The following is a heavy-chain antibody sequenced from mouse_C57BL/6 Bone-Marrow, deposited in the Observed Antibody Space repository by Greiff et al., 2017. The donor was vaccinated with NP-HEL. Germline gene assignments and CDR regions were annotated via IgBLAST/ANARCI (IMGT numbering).Heavy chain of an antibody. V-gene: IGHV1-26*01. J-gene: IGHJ1*03. CDR2: INPNNGGT. Sequence: VQLQQSGPELVKPGASVKISCKASGYTFTDYYMNWVKQSHGKSLEWIGDINPNNGGTSYNQKFKGKATLTVDKSSSTAYMELRSLTSEDSAVYYCAPWAPGYDGSSPYWYFDGWGTGTTVTVSS. CDR3: APWAPGYDGSSPYWYFDG. D-gene: IGHD1-1*01. CDR1: GYTFTDYY.